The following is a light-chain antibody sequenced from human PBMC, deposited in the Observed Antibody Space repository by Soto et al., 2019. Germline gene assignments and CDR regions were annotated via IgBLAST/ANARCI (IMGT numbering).Light chain of an antibody. V-gene: IGKV1-39*01. CDR3: LQTYSTPFT. Sequence: DIQMTQSPSSLSASVGDRVTITCRASQSVISYLNWYQQKPGRAPKLLIFAASSLQSGVPSRFSGSGSGTDFTLTISSMQPEDFATYYCLQTYSTPFTFGTGTKVDIK. J-gene: IGKJ3*01. CDR2: AAS. CDR1: QSVISY.